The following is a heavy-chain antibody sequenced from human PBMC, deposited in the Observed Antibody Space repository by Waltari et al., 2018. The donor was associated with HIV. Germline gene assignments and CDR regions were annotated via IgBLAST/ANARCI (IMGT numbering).Heavy chain of an antibody. V-gene: IGHV1-18*01. Sequence: QVQLVQSGAEVKKPGASVKVSCKASGYTFTSYGISWVRQAPGQGLEWMGWISAYNGNTNYAQKLQGRVTMTTDTSTSTAYMELRGLRSDDTAVYYCAKDIVVVPAATPGGMDVWGQGTTVTVSS. J-gene: IGHJ6*02. CDR1: GYTFTSYG. CDR3: AKDIVVVPAATPGGMDV. CDR2: ISAYNGNT. D-gene: IGHD2-2*01.